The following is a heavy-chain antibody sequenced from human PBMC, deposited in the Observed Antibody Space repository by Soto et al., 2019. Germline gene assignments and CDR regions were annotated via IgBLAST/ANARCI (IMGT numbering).Heavy chain of an antibody. Sequence: VASVKVSCKASGYTFTSYGISWVRQAPGQGLEWMGWISAYNGNTNYAQKLQGRVTMTTDTSTSTAYMELRSLRSDDTAVYYCARGDYYDSSGYSGAFDIWGQGTMVTVSS. CDR2: ISAYNGNT. V-gene: IGHV1-18*04. CDR3: ARGDYYDSSGYSGAFDI. D-gene: IGHD3-22*01. J-gene: IGHJ3*02. CDR1: GYTFTSYG.